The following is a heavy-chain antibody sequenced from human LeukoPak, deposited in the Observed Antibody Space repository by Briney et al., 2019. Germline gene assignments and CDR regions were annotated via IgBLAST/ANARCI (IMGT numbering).Heavy chain of an antibody. D-gene: IGHD3-9*01. Sequence: GASVTVSFKASGGTFSIYAISWVRQAPGQGLEWMGWMNPNSGNTGYAQKFQGRVTMTRNTSISTAYMDLRSLRSEDTAVYYCARSMDFDWLLPGDYWGQGTLVTVSS. J-gene: IGHJ4*02. CDR1: GGTFSIYA. CDR3: ARSMDFDWLLPGDY. V-gene: IGHV1-8*02. CDR2: MNPNSGNT.